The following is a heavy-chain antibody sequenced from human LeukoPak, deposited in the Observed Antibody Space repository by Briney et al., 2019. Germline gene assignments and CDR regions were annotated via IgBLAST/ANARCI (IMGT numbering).Heavy chain of an antibody. D-gene: IGHD4-23*01. J-gene: IGHJ3*02. V-gene: IGHV4-39*07. CDR3: AREIDYGGFDAFDI. CDR2: IEFGGAT. Sequence: SETLSLTCTVSEGSISNSDYYWAWIRQPPGKEVEWLGSIEFGGATHYNPSVESRLTVSIDTSRNQFFLRLTSVTAADTAVYYCAREIDYGGFDAFDIWGQGTMVTVSS. CDR1: EGSISNSDYY.